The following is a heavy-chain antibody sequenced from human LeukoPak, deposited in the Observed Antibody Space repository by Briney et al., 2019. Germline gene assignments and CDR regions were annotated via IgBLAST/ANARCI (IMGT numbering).Heavy chain of an antibody. J-gene: IGHJ4*02. V-gene: IGHV3-7*01. Sequence: GGSLRLSCAASGFTLSNYWMNWVRQAPGKGLEWVANIKQEGSDKNYVGSVRGRFTISRGNAKNLLYLLMHSLRVEDTAVYYCARSGSNGDDYWGQGTLVTVSS. CDR3: ARSGSNGDDY. CDR1: GFTLSNYW. D-gene: IGHD5-24*01. CDR2: IKQEGSDK.